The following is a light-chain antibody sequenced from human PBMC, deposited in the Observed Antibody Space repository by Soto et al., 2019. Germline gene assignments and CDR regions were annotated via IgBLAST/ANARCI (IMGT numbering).Light chain of an antibody. J-gene: IGKJ2*01. CDR2: AAS. CDR3: QQSYSNPYT. CDR1: QSISSY. Sequence: DIQITQSPSSLSASVGDRVTITCRASQSISSYLNWYQQKPGKAPKLLIYAASSLQSGVPSRFSGSGSGTDFTLPISSLQPEDFETYYCQQSYSNPYTFGQGTKVDIK. V-gene: IGKV1-39*01.